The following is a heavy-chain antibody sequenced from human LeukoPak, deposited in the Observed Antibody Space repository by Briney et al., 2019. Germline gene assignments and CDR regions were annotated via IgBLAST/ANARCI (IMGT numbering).Heavy chain of an antibody. CDR3: ARVAGPRDGCFDY. CDR2: FTSRSRSI. J-gene: IGHJ4*02. D-gene: IGHD5-24*01. V-gene: IGHV3-21*04. Sequence: GGSLRLSCAASGFTFSSYSMTWVRQAPGKGLEWVSSFTSRSRSIYYADSVKGRSTISRDNAKESLYLQMNSLRAEDTAVYYCARVAGPRDGCFDYWGQGTLVTVSS. CDR1: GFTFSSYS.